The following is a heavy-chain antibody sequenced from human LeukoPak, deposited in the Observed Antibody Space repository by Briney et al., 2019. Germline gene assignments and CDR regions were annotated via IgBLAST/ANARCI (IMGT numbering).Heavy chain of an antibody. V-gene: IGHV3-7*01. Sequence: GGSLRLSCAASGFTFSSYWMSWVRQAPGKGLEWVANIKQDGSEKYYVDSVKGRFTISRDNAKNSLYLQMNSLRAEDTVVYYCASTGIAAPSDYWGQGTLVTVSS. CDR2: IKQDGSEK. D-gene: IGHD6-13*01. CDR3: ASTGIAAPSDY. CDR1: GFTFSSYW. J-gene: IGHJ4*02.